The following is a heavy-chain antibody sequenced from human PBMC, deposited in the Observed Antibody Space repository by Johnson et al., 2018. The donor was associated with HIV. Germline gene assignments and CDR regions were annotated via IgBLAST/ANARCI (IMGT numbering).Heavy chain of an antibody. Sequence: VQLVESGGGLVQPGGSLRLSCAASGFTFSSYWMSWVRQAPGKGLEWLSYISVSTSTIYYADSVKGRFPISRDNSKNTLYLQMSSLRAEDTAVYYCARGIDSSSWSARGDAFDIWGQGTMVTVSS. V-gene: IGHV3-48*01. CDR3: ARGIDSSSWSARGDAFDI. CDR2: ISVSTSTI. J-gene: IGHJ3*02. CDR1: GFTFSSYW. D-gene: IGHD6-13*01.